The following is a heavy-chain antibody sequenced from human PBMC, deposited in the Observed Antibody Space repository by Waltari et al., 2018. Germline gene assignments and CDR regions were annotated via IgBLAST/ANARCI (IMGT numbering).Heavy chain of an antibody. J-gene: IGHJ6*03. CDR2: IGGNGVSR. D-gene: IGHD1-7*01. Sequence: EVQLVESGGGLVQPGGSLRLSCAASGFTFNSYAMNWARQAPGEGPEWDSTIGGNGVSRYYADSVEGRFTISRDNSRNTVYLQMSSLRAEDTAIYYCAKAHWDYGNYYYYYMDGWGNGTTVIVSS. CDR1: GFTFNSYA. V-gene: IGHV3-23*04. CDR3: AKAHWDYGNYYYYYMDG.